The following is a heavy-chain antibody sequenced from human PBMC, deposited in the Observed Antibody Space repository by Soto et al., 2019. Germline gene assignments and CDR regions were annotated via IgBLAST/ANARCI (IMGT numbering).Heavy chain of an antibody. D-gene: IGHD6-13*01. CDR1: GFTFSSYG. V-gene: IGHV3-30*18. Sequence: GSLRLSCAASGFTFSSYGMHWVRQAPGKGLEWVAVISYDGSNKYYADSVKGRFTISRDNSKNTLYLQMNSLRAEDTAVYYCAKDNGYSSSWYSYYYYYGMDVWGQGTTVTVSS. CDR3: AKDNGYSSSWYSYYYYYGMDV. J-gene: IGHJ6*02. CDR2: ISYDGSNK.